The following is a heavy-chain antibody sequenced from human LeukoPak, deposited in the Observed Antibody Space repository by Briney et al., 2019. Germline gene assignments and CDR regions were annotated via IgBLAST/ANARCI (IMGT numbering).Heavy chain of an antibody. V-gene: IGHV3-15*01. CDR1: GFTFSNAW. J-gene: IGHJ3*02. CDR2: IKSKTDGGTT. Sequence: PGGSLRLSCAASGFTFSNAWMSWVRQAPGKGLEWVGRIKSKTDGGTTDYAAPVKGRFTISRDDSKNTLYLQMNSLKTEDTAVCYCTPQWELLGGDAFDIWGQGTMVTVSS. CDR3: TPQWELLGGDAFDI. D-gene: IGHD1-26*01.